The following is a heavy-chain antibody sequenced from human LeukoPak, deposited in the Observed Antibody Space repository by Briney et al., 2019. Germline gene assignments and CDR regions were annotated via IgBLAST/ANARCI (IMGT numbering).Heavy chain of an antibody. CDR2: ISYDGSNK. CDR1: GFTFSSYG. V-gene: IGHV3-30*18. Sequence: GRSLRLSCAASGFTFSSYGMHWVRQAPGKGLEWVAVISYDGSNKYYADSVKGRFTISRDNSKNTLYLQMNSLRAEDTAVYYCAKDLAVTVRYYYYGMDVWGQGTTVTVSS. CDR3: AKDLAVTVRYYYYGMDV. D-gene: IGHD4-11*01. J-gene: IGHJ6*02.